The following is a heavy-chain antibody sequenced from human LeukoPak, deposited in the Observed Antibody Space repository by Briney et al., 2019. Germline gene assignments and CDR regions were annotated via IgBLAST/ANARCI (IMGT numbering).Heavy chain of an antibody. CDR2: INPNSGGT. J-gene: IGHJ4*02. CDR1: GYTFTGYY. Sequence: ASVKVSCKASGYTFTGYYIHWVRQAPGQGLEWVGWINPNSGGTNYAQKFQGRVTMTGDTSSSTAYMELSRLRSDDTAVYYCSGGRPGDFWSGLSVDYWGQGTLVSVSS. V-gene: IGHV1-2*02. D-gene: IGHD3-3*01. CDR3: SGGRPGDFWSGLSVDY.